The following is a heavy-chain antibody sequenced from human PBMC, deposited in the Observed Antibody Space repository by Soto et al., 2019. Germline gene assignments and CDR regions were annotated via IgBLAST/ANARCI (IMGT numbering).Heavy chain of an antibody. CDR1: GFTFSRYA. V-gene: IGHV3-30*04. CDR2: LSKDGSVQ. D-gene: IGHD3-10*01. CDR3: VRSRSGAVADSFDY. J-gene: IGHJ4*02. Sequence: GGSLTRSSAGSGFTFSRYALHWVRLAPGKGLEWVAALSKDGSVQYWLDSVRGRFTISRDNSKNTLYLRMNSLRPEDTGVYYCVRSRSGAVADSFDYWGQGTQVTAS.